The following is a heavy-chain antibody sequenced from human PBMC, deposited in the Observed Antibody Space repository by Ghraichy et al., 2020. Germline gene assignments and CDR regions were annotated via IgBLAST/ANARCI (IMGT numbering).Heavy chain of an antibody. V-gene: IGHV3-21*01. CDR3: ARDHRVRAYSGYDPFLDY. J-gene: IGHJ4*02. Sequence: GVLNISCAASGFTFSSYSMNWVRQAPGKGLEWVSSISSSSSYIYYADSVKGRFTISRDNAKNSLYLQMNSLRAEDTAVYYCARDHRVRAYSGYDPFLDYWGQGTLVTVSS. CDR2: ISSSSSYI. CDR1: GFTFSSYS. D-gene: IGHD5-12*01.